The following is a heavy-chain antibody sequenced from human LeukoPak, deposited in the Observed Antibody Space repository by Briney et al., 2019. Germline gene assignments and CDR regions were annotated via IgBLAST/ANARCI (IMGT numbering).Heavy chain of an antibody. CDR2: IYYSGST. CDR1: GGSISSSSYY. V-gene: IGHV4-39*01. D-gene: IGHD2-15*01. J-gene: IGHJ4*02. CDR3: ARTRYCSGGSCYWGFDY. Sequence: SETLSLTCAVSGGSISSSSYYWGWIRQPPGKGLEWIGSIYYSGSTYYNPSLKSRVTISVDTSKNQFSLKLSSVTAADTAVYYCARTRYCSGGSCYWGFDYWGQGTLVTVSS.